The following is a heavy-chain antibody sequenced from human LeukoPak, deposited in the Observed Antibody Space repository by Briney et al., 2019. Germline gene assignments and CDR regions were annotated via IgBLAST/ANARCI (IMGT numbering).Heavy chain of an antibody. CDR2: IIPIFGTA. Sequence: GASVKVSCKASGGTFSSYAISWVRQAPGQGLEWMGGIIPIFGTANYAQKFQGRVTITTDESTSTAYMELSSLRSEDTAGYYCARGGGGQGTGFDYWGQGTLVTVSS. CDR3: ARGGGGQGTGFDY. J-gene: IGHJ4*02. D-gene: IGHD1/OR15-1a*01. CDR1: GGTFSSYA. V-gene: IGHV1-69*05.